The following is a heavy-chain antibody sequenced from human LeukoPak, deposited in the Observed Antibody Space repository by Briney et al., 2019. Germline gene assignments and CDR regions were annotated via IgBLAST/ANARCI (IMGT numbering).Heavy chain of an antibody. D-gene: IGHD7-27*01. Sequence: SVKVSCKASGGTFSSYAISWVRQAPGQGLEWMGGIIPIFGTANYAQKFQGRVTITADESTSTAYMELSSLTFEDTAVYYCARGPPNWGMVGYWGQGTLVTVSS. J-gene: IGHJ4*02. CDR1: GGTFSSYA. V-gene: IGHV1-69*13. CDR2: IIPIFGTA. CDR3: ARGPPNWGMVGY.